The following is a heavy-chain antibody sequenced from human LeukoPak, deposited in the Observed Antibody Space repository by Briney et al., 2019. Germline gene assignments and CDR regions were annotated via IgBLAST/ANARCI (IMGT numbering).Heavy chain of an antibody. CDR1: GYTLTELS. J-gene: IGHJ6*03. CDR2: FDPEDGET. D-gene: IGHD3-10*02. V-gene: IGHV1-24*01. Sequence: ASVKVSCKVSGYTLTELSMHWVRQAPGKGLEWMGGFDPEDGETIYAQKFQGRVTMTEDTSTDTAYMELSSLRSEDTAVYYCATVYSGKSYYYYYMDVWGKGTTVTISS. CDR3: ATVYSGKSYYYYYMDV.